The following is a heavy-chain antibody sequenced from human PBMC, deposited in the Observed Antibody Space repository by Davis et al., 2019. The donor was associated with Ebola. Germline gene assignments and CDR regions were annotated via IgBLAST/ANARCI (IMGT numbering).Heavy chain of an antibody. Sequence: GGSLRLSCAASGFTFSSYGMNWVRQAPGKGLEWVSYISGYSSTISYADSVKGRFTISRDNAKNSLYLQMNSLRDEDTAVYYCARDFPAQDSRGYYHNTFDIWGQGTMVTVSS. V-gene: IGHV3-48*02. D-gene: IGHD3-22*01. CDR3: ARDFPAQDSRGYYHNTFDI. CDR1: GFTFSSYG. J-gene: IGHJ3*02. CDR2: ISGYSSTI.